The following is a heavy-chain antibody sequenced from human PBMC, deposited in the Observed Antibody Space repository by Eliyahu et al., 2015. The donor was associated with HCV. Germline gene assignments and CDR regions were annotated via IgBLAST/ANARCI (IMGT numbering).Heavy chain of an antibody. J-gene: IGHJ4*02. V-gene: IGHV3-66*02. D-gene: IGHD6-19*01. CDR3: AREDSSGAHS. CDR2: IYSGGST. Sequence: EVQLVESGGGLVQPGGSLRLSCAASGFTVSSNYMSLGPPGPGEGAGGVSVIYSGGSTYYADSVKGRFTISRDNSKNTLYLQMNSLRAEDTAVYYCAREDSSGAHSWGQGTLVTVSS. CDR1: GFTVSSNY.